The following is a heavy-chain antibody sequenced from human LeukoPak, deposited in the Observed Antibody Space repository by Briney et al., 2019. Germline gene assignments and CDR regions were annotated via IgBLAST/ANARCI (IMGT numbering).Heavy chain of an antibody. J-gene: IGHJ4*02. D-gene: IGHD5-18*01. CDR2: IYHSGTT. V-gene: IGHV4-38-2*01. Sequence: SETLSLTCAVSGYSISSGHFWGRIRQPPGKGLEWIGSIYHSGTTYYNPSLKSRVTISVDTSKNQFSLKLSSVTAADTAVYFCARMGSSYGSDPGFDYWGQGTLVTVSS. CDR3: ARMGSSYGSDPGFDY. CDR1: GYSISSGHF.